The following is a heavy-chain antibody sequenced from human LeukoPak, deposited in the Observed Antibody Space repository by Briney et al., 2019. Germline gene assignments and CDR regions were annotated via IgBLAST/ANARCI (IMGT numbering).Heavy chain of an antibody. CDR1: GFTFSSYA. Sequence: GRSLRPSCAASGFTFSSYAMSWVRQAPGKGLEWVSAISGSGGSTYYADSVKGRFTISRDNSKNTLYLQMNSLRAEDTAVYYCAKSLDYGDLTIGLYDYWGQGTLVTVSS. J-gene: IGHJ4*02. CDR2: ISGSGGST. CDR3: AKSLDYGDLTIGLYDY. D-gene: IGHD4-17*01. V-gene: IGHV3-23*01.